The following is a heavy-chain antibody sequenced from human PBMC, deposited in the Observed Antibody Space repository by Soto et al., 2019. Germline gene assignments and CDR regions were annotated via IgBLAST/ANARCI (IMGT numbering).Heavy chain of an antibody. V-gene: IGHV1-3*01. D-gene: IGHD3-3*01. Sequence: ASVKVSCKASGYTFTSYAMHWVRQAPGQRLEWMGWINAGNGNTKYSQKLQGRVTITRDTSASTAYMELSSLRSEDTAVYYCARAPYYDFWSGYYTFNWFDPWGQGTLVTVSS. J-gene: IGHJ5*02. CDR2: INAGNGNT. CDR1: GYTFTSYA. CDR3: ARAPYYDFWSGYYTFNWFDP.